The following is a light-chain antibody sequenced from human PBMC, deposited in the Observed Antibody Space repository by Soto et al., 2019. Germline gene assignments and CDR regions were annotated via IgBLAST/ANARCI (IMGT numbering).Light chain of an antibody. J-gene: IGKJ5*01. CDR1: QRVSRY. CDR3: HQRSKRPIP. V-gene: IGKV3-11*01. Sequence: IVLTQPPATLSLYPGERATLSCRARQRVSRYLAWYQQKPGQAPRLLIYDASNRATGIPDRFSGSESGTDFTLTTSTLEPADFAVYYCHQRSKRPIPCGQGTRLEN. CDR2: DAS.